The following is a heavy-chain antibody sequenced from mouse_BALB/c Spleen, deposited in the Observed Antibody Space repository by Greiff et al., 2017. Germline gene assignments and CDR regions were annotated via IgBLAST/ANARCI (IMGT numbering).Heavy chain of an antibody. CDR2: ISDGGSYT. V-gene: IGHV5-4*02. CDR1: GFTFSDYY. J-gene: IGHJ3*01. CDR3: ARDGNLFAY. Sequence: EVMLVESGGGLVKPGGSLKLSCAASGFTFSDYYMYWVRQTPEKRLEWVATISDGGSYTYYPDSVKGRFTISRDNAKNNLYLQMSSLKSEDTAMYYCARDGNLFAYWGQGTLVTVSA. D-gene: IGHD2-1*01.